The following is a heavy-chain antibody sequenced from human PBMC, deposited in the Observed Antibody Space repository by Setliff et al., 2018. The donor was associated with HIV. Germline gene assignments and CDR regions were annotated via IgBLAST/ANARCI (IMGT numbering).Heavy chain of an antibody. Sequence: SETLSLTCAVYGGSFSDYSWNWIRQPPGKGLEWIGEVNHSGSTNCNPSLQSRVTISVDTSKKQVSLNVRSVTAADTAVYYCARGAPYCNHGICHLFDYWGHGNLVTVSS. CDR3: ARGAPYCNHGICHLFDY. D-gene: IGHD2-8*01. V-gene: IGHV4-34*01. CDR2: VNHSGST. J-gene: IGHJ4*01. CDR1: GGSFSDYS.